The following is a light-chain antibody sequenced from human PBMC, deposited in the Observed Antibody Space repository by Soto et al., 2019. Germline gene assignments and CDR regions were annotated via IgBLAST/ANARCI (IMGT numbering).Light chain of an antibody. CDR1: QGISNY. CDR3: QKCGIAPFS. V-gene: IGKV1-27*01. CDR2: AAS. J-gene: IGKJ4*01. Sequence: DIQMTQSPSSLSASVGDRVTITCRASQGISNYLAWYQQKPGKVPKLLIYAASTLQSGVPSRFSGSGSVTDFTLTISSLQPEDVATYYCQKCGIAPFSFGGGTKVDIK.